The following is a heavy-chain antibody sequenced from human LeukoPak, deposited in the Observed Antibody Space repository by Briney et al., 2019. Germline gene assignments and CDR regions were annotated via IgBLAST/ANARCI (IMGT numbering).Heavy chain of an antibody. CDR3: ARGPSGYHNT. CDR1: GFTFSSYS. V-gene: IGHV3-21*01. D-gene: IGHD5-12*01. Sequence: GGSLRLSCAASGFTFSSYSMNWVRQAPGKGLEWVSSISSYIYYADSVKGRFTISRDNAKNSLYLQMNSLRAEDTAVYYCARGPSGYHNTGGQGTLVTVSS. J-gene: IGHJ4*02. CDR2: ISSYI.